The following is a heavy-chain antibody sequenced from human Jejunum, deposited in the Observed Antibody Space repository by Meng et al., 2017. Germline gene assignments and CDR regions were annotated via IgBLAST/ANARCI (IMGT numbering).Heavy chain of an antibody. CDR2: IRSKAYGGTT. CDR3: TRIFPTGAFDI. Sequence: GGSLRLSCTASGFTFGDYFMSWFRQAPGKGLEWVGFIRSKAYGGTTEYAASVKDRFTISRDDSKSIAYLQMNSLTIEDTAVYYCTRIFPTGAFDIWGHGTMVTVSS. V-gene: IGHV3-49*03. D-gene: IGHD1-14*01. J-gene: IGHJ3*02. CDR1: GFTFGDYF.